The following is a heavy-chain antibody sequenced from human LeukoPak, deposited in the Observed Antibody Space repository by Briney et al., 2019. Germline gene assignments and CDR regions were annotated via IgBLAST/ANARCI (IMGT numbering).Heavy chain of an antibody. V-gene: IGHV3-7*01. CDR3: ARDPIDY. CDR1: GFIFSSYW. CDR2: IRQDGSEK. Sequence: GGSLRLSCTASGFIFSSYWMTWVRQAPGKGLEWVANIRQDGSEKNFVDSVKGGFTISRDNAKNSLYLQMNTLTAEDTAVYYCARDPIDYWGQGTLVTVTS. J-gene: IGHJ4*02.